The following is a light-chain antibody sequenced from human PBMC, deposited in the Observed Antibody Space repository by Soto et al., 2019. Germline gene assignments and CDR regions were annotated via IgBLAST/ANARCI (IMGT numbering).Light chain of an antibody. V-gene: IGLV1-36*01. CDR3: AAWDDSLNGR. J-gene: IGLJ2*01. Sequence: QSVVTQPPSVSEAPRQRVTISCSGSSSTIGNNAIKWYQHLPGKAPKLLIYYDDLLPSGVSDRASGSKSGTSASLAVSGLQSEDEADYYCAAWDDSLNGRVGGGTKLTVL. CDR2: YDD. CDR1: SSTIGNNA.